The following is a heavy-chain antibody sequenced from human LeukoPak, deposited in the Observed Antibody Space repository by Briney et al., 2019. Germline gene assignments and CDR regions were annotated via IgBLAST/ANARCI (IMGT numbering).Heavy chain of an antibody. V-gene: IGHV4-34*01. J-gene: IGHJ6*02. CDR1: CGSFSGYY. D-gene: IGHD2-2*01. CDR3: ARGGTYCSTTSCPRGLYYYYGMDV. CDR2: INHSGST. Sequence: SETLSLTCAVYCGSFSGYYWSWIRQPPGKGLEWIGEINHSGSTNYNPSLKSRVTISVDTSKNQFSLKLSSVTAADTAVYYCARGGTYCSTTSCPRGLYYYYGMDVWGQGTTVTVSS.